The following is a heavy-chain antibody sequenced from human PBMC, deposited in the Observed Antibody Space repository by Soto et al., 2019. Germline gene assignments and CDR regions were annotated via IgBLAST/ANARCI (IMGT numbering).Heavy chain of an antibody. D-gene: IGHD3-3*01. CDR1: GYTFTSYG. V-gene: IGHV1-18*01. CDR2: ISAYNGIT. CDR3: ARDTTIFGVVQNYGMDV. Sequence: QVQLVQSGAEVKKPGASVKVSCKASGYTFTSYGISWVRQAPGQGLEWMGWISAYNGITNYAQKLQGRVTMTTDTSTSTAYMELRSLRSDDTAVYYCARDTTIFGVVQNYGMDVWGQGTTVTVSS. J-gene: IGHJ6*02.